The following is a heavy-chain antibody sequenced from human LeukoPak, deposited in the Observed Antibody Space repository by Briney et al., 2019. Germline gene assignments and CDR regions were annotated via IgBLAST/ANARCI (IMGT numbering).Heavy chain of an antibody. CDR2: ISHDEKNK. CDR3: ATTFRGVIITRLDY. J-gene: IGHJ4*02. D-gene: IGHD3-10*01. Sequence: PGGSLRLSCAPSGFSFSGYAMHWVRRTPGGGLEWVAVISHDEKNKFYAESVKGRFSISRDNSKNTLFLEMNSLRPEDTAFYYCATTFRGVIITRLDYWGQGTLVTVSS. CDR1: GFSFSGYA. V-gene: IGHV3-30*04.